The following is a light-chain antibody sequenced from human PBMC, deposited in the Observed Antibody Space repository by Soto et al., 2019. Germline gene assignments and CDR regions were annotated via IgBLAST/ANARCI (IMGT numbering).Light chain of an antibody. CDR2: QDS. V-gene: IGLV3-1*01. CDR3: QAWDSSTAVV. Sequence: SYELTQPPSVSVSPGQTASITCSGDKLGDKYACWYQQKPGQSPVLVIYQDSKRPSGIPERFSGSNSGNTATLTISGTQAMDEADYYCQAWDSSTAVVFGEGTKVTVL. J-gene: IGLJ2*01. CDR1: KLGDKY.